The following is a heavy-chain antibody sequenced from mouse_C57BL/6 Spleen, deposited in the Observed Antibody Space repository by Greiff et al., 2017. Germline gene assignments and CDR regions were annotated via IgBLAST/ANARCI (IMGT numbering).Heavy chain of an antibody. V-gene: IGHV1-55*01. J-gene: IGHJ2*01. D-gene: IGHD2-4*01. CDR2: IYPGSGST. Sequence: QVQLQQPGAELVKPGASVKMSCKASGYTFTSYWITWVKQRPGQGLAWIGDIYPGSGSTNYNEKFKSKATLTVDTSSSTAYMQLSSLTSEDSAVYYCAREIYYDYENYFDYWGQGTTLTVSS. CDR3: AREIYYDYENYFDY. CDR1: GYTFTSYW.